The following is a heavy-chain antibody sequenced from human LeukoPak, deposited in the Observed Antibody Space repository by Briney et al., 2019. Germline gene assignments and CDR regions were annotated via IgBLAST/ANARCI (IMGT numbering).Heavy chain of an antibody. Sequence: SETLSLTCTISGGSIISSSYYWGWIRQPPGKGLEWIGSIYYSGSTYYNPSLKSRVTVSADTSKFSLKLSSVTAADTAVYYCARLNEEWPRAFDIWGQGTMVTVSS. V-gene: IGHV4-39*01. D-gene: IGHD3-3*01. CDR2: IYYSGST. CDR3: ARLNEEWPRAFDI. J-gene: IGHJ3*02. CDR1: GGSIISSSYY.